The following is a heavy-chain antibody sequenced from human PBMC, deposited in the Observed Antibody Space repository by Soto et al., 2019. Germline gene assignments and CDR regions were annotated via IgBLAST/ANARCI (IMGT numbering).Heavy chain of an antibody. J-gene: IGHJ2*01. CDR3: ARSYNYGSYWYFDR. Sequence: ASVKVSCKASGYTFSDYGITWVRQAPGQGLEWMGWISISSGNTHFEESLQGRVTMTSDKTSTAYMELWRLRSDDSAMYYCARSYNYGSYWYFDRWGRGTLVTVSS. D-gene: IGHD3-10*01. CDR2: ISISSGNT. CDR1: GYTFSDYG. V-gene: IGHV1-18*04.